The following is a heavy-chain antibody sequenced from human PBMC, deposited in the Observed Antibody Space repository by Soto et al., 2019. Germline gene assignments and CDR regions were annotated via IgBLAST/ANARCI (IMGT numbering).Heavy chain of an antibody. CDR3: ACLAWFGEAVPPFDC. Sequence: GGSLRLSCITSGFTFSSYALHWVRQAPGKGLEWGAVMSYDGSNKYYADSVKGRFTVSGDNSKNTLYLQMNSLRVEDTARYHCACLAWFGEAVPPFDCWGQGTAVTVSS. CDR1: GFTFSSYA. V-gene: IGHV3-30*04. CDR2: MSYDGSNK. J-gene: IGHJ4*02. D-gene: IGHD3-10*01.